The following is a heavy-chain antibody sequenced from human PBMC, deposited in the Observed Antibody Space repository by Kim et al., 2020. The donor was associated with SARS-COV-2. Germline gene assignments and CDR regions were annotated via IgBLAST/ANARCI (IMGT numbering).Heavy chain of an antibody. Sequence: SETLSLTCTVSGGSISSSSYYWGWIRQPPGKGLEWIGSIYYSGSTYYNPSLKSRVTISVDTSKNQFSLKLSSVTAEDTAVYYCARSLGAGPSTIFGVVIIPDAFDIWGQGTMVTVSS. CDR1: GGSISSSSYY. D-gene: IGHD3-3*01. V-gene: IGHV4-39*01. CDR2: IYYSGST. J-gene: IGHJ3*02. CDR3: ARSLGAGPSTIFGVVIIPDAFDI.